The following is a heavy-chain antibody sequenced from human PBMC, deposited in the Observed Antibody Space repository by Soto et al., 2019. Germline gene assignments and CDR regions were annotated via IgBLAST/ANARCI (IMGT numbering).Heavy chain of an antibody. CDR1: GFTFSTYT. J-gene: IGHJ6*02. Sequence: GGSLRLSCAASGFTFSTYTMNWVRQAPGKGLEWVSSISSSDSYIYYADSVRGRFTISRDNAKNSLYLQMNSLRAEDTALYYCARSLYYYYGMDVWGQGTTVTVSS. CDR3: ARSLYYYYGMDV. CDR2: ISSSDSYI. V-gene: IGHV3-21*01.